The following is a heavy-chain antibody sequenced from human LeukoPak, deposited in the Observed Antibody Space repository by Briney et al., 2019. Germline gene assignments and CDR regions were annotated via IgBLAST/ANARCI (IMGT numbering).Heavy chain of an antibody. J-gene: IGHJ4*02. CDR2: IWYDGNKK. CDR3: ATFLSGRFLFY. V-gene: IGHV3-33*01. D-gene: IGHD3-10*01. Sequence: GRSLRLSCAASGFTFSSYGMHWVRQVPGKGLEWVAVIWYDGNKKNYGDSVKGRFTISRDNSKNTLYLQMNSLRAEDTAVYYCATFLSGRFLFYWGQGTLVTVSS. CDR1: GFTFSSYG.